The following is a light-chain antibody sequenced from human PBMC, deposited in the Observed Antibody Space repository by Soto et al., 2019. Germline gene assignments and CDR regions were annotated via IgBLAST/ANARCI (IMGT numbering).Light chain of an antibody. J-gene: IGKJ3*01. CDR1: QDISNY. Sequence: MTQSPSSLSASVGDRVTITCQASQDISNYLNWYQHKPGKPPKLLIYDASNLETGVPSRFSGSGSGTDFTFTISSLQTEDVATYYCQQYEDLPLSFGPGTKVDF. CDR2: DAS. CDR3: QQYEDLPLS. V-gene: IGKV1-33*01.